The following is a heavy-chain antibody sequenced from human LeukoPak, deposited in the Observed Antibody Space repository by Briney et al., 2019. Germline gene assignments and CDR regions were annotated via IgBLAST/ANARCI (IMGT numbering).Heavy chain of an antibody. Sequence: GASVKVSCKASGYTFTTYAMNWVRQAPGQGLEWMGWINPNSGGTNYAQKFQGRVTMTRDTSISTAYMELSRLRSDDTAVYYCARELIPRSGGTKLFDYWGQGTLVTVSS. CDR2: INPNSGGT. V-gene: IGHV1-2*02. D-gene: IGHD2-15*01. CDR1: GYTFTTYA. J-gene: IGHJ4*02. CDR3: ARELIPRSGGTKLFDY.